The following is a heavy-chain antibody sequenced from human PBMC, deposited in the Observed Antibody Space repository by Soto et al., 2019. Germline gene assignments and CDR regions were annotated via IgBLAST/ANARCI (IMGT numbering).Heavy chain of an antibody. CDR1: GYTFTGYY. Sequence: ASVKVSFRASGYTFTGYYMHWVRQAPGQGLEWMGWINPNSGGTNYAQKFQGWVTMTRDTSISTAYMELSRLRSDDTAVYYCARGGGVDIVVVPADFDYWGQGTLVTVSS. J-gene: IGHJ4*02. CDR3: ARGGGVDIVVVPADFDY. CDR2: INPNSGGT. D-gene: IGHD2-2*03. V-gene: IGHV1-2*04.